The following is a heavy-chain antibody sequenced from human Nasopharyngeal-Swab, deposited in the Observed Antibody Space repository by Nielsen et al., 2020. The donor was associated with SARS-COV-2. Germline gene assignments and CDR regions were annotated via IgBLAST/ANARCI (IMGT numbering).Heavy chain of an antibody. Sequence: WVRQAPGQRLEWMGWINAGNGNTKYSQKFQGRVIITRDTSASTAYMELSSLRSEDTAVYYCARDRRGVLALGYWGQGTLVTVSS. CDR3: ARDRRGVLALGY. V-gene: IGHV1-3*01. D-gene: IGHD3-10*01. J-gene: IGHJ4*02. CDR2: INAGNGNT.